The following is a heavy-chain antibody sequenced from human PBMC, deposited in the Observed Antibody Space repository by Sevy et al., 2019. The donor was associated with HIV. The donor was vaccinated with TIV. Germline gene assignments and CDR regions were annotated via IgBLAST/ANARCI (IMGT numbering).Heavy chain of an antibody. Sequence: GGSLRLSCAASGFTFSSYAMHWVRQAPGKGLEWVAVISYDGSNKYYADSVKDRFTISRDNSKNTLYLQMNSLRAEDTAVYYCARTVTAASWDAFDIWGQGTMVTVSS. CDR2: ISYDGSNK. CDR1: GFTFSSYA. D-gene: IGHD2-21*02. J-gene: IGHJ3*02. V-gene: IGHV3-30-3*01. CDR3: ARTVTAASWDAFDI.